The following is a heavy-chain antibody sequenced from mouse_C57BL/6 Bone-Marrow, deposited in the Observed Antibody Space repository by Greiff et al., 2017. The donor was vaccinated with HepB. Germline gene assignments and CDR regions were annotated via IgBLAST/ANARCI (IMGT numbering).Heavy chain of an antibody. CDR3: ARHCYYGYSYWYFDV. Sequence: EVKLVESGGDLVKPGGSLKLSCAASGFTFSSYGMSWVRQTPDKRLEWVATISSGGSYTDYPESVKGRYTISRDNAKHTLYLQLSRLKSEDTALYYCARHCYYGYSYWYFDVWGTGTTVTVSS. CDR1: GFTFSSYG. CDR2: ISSGGSYT. D-gene: IGHD2-2*01. J-gene: IGHJ1*03. V-gene: IGHV5-6*01.